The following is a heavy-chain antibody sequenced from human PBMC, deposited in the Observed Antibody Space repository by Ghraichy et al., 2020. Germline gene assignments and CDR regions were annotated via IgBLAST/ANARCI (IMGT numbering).Heavy chain of an antibody. CDR3: VGGRAGDPVDY. V-gene: IGHV4-59*01. CDR2: IYYHGGT. Sequence: SQTLSITCTVSGGSISSYWWTWIRQPPGKGLEWIGNIYYHGGTNYNSSLKSRLTMSVDTSKSQVSLKLSSVTAADTAVYYCVGGRAGDPVDYWGQGTLVAVSS. CDR1: GGSISSYW. J-gene: IGHJ4*02. D-gene: IGHD4-17*01.